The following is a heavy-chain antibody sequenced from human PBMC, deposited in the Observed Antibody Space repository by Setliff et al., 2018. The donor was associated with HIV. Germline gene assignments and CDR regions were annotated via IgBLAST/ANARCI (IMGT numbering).Heavy chain of an antibody. D-gene: IGHD6-19*01. Sequence: GGSLRLSCAASGFTFSNYAMHWVRQAPGKGLEWVAVISYDGSNKYYADSVKGRFTISRDNSKNTLYLQMNSLSAEDTAVYYCAKTPSSGWYSLYLDYWGQGTLVTVSS. J-gene: IGHJ4*02. CDR2: ISYDGSNK. CDR3: AKTPSSGWYSLYLDY. V-gene: IGHV3-30*18. CDR1: GFTFSNYA.